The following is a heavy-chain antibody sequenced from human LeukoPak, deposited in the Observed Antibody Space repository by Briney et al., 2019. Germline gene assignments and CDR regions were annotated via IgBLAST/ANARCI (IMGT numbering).Heavy chain of an antibody. CDR1: GFTFSSHS. D-gene: IGHD3-16*02. CDR2: ISSSSSTI. V-gene: IGHV3-48*01. Sequence: GGSPRLSCAASGFTFSSHSMNWVRQAPGKGLEWVSYISSSSSTIYYADSVKGRFTISRDNAKNSLYLQMNSLRAEDTAVYYCARGAYYDYVWGSYPVDYWGQGTLVTVSS. CDR3: ARGAYYDYVWGSYPVDY. J-gene: IGHJ4*02.